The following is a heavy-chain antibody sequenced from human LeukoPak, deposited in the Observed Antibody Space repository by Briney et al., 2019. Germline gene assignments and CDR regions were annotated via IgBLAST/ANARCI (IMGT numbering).Heavy chain of an antibody. CDR3: ARDYDSSGYYYRIRYFDY. Sequence: ASVKVSCKASGYTFTSYGISWVRQAPGQGLEWMGWISAYNGNTNYAQKLQGSVTMTTDTSTSTAYMELRSLRSDDTAVYYCARDYDSSGYYYRIRYFDYWGQGTLVTVSS. V-gene: IGHV1-18*01. CDR1: GYTFTSYG. D-gene: IGHD3-22*01. J-gene: IGHJ4*02. CDR2: ISAYNGNT.